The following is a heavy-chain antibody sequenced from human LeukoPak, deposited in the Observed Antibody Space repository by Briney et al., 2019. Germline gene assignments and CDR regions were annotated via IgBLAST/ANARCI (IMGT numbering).Heavy chain of an antibody. D-gene: IGHD6-19*01. CDR1: GFTFDDYA. Sequence: PGGSLRLSCAASGFTFDDYALHWVRQAPRKGLEWVSLISGDGRSTYYADSVKGRFTISRDNSKNSLYLQMNSLRTEDTALYYCAGGTAAYTSGWYNCWGQGTLVTVSS. CDR3: AGGTAAYTSGWYNC. J-gene: IGHJ4*02. V-gene: IGHV3-43*02. CDR2: ISGDGRST.